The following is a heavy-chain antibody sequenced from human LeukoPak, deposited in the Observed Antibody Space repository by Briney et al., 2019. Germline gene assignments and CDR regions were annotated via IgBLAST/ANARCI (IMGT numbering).Heavy chain of an antibody. V-gene: IGHV3-30-3*01. CDR1: GFTFSSYA. D-gene: IGHD2-2*01. CDR3: SRDRRRYCSSTSCTAVDY. Sequence: PGGSLRLSCAASGFTFSSYAMHWVRQAPGKGLGWAAVISYDGSNKYYADSVKGRFTISRDNSKNTLYLQMNSLRAEDTAVADCSRDRRRYCSSTSCTAVDYWGQGTLVTVSS. J-gene: IGHJ4*02. CDR2: ISYDGSNK.